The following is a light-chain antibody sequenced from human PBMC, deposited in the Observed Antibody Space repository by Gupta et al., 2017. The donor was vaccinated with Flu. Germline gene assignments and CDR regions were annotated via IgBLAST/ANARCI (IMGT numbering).Light chain of an antibody. CDR1: SSDVGRSDS. V-gene: IGLV2-14*01. CDR3: SSYTSISTFYV. CDR2: DVS. Sequence: QSALTQPASVSGSPGQSITISCTGTSSDVGRSDSVSWYQQHPGNAPKLLIYDVSNRPSGVSSRFSGSKSGNTASLTISGLQAEDETDYYCSSYTSISTFYVFGTGTKVTVL. J-gene: IGLJ1*01.